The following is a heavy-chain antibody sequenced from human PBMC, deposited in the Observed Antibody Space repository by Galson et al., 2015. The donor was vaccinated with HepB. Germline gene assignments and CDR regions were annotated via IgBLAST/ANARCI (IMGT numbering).Heavy chain of an antibody. D-gene: IGHD6-6*01. Sequence: SVKVSCKASGYTFTSYDINWVRQATGQGLEWMGWMNPNSGNTGYAQEFQGRVTMTRNTSISTAYMELSSLRSEDTAVYYCAKGGKRRIAARLYGYYYYGMDVWGQGTTVTVSS. V-gene: IGHV1-8*01. CDR1: GYTFTSYD. CDR2: MNPNSGNT. CDR3: AKGGKRRIAARLYGYYYYGMDV. J-gene: IGHJ6*02.